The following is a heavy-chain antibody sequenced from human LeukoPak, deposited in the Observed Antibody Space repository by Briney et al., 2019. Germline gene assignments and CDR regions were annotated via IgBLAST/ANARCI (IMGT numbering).Heavy chain of an antibody. Sequence: SETLSLTCTVSGGSISSYYWSWIRQPPVKGLEWIGYIYYSGSTNYNPSLKSRVTISVDTSKNQFSLKLSSVTAADTAVYYCARRGPCSSTSCYRDAFDIWGQGTMVTVSS. CDR1: GGSISSYY. D-gene: IGHD2-2*01. J-gene: IGHJ3*02. V-gene: IGHV4-59*01. CDR3: ARRGPCSSTSCYRDAFDI. CDR2: IYYSGST.